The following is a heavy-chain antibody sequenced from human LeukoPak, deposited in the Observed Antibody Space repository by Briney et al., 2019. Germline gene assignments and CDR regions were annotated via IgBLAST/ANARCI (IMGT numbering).Heavy chain of an antibody. V-gene: IGHV3-9*01. Sequence: PGGSLRLSCAASGFTFDDYAMHWVRQAPGKGLEWVSGISWNSGSIGYADSVKGRFTISRDNAKNSLYLQMNSVRGEDTALYYCARLVVPSYYGMDVWGQGTTVTVSS. CDR1: GFTFDDYA. CDR2: ISWNSGSI. CDR3: ARLVVPSYYGMDV. D-gene: IGHD2-8*02. J-gene: IGHJ6*02.